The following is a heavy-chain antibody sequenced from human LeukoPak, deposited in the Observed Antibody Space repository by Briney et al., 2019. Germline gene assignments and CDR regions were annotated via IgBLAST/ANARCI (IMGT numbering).Heavy chain of an antibody. V-gene: IGHV3-11*01. CDR1: GFTFSDYY. D-gene: IGHD2-2*01. CDR2: ISSSGSTI. J-gene: IGHJ4*02. Sequence: GGSLRLSCAASGFTFSDYYMSWIRQAPGKGLDWVSYISSSGSTIYYADSVKGRFTVSRDNAKNSLYLQMNSLRAEDTAVYYCARGPLVPAATYDYWGQGTLVTVSS. CDR3: ARGPLVPAATYDY.